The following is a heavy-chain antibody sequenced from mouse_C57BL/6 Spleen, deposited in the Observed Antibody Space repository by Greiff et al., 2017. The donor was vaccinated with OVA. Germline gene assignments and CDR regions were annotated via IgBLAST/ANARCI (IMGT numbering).Heavy chain of an antibody. J-gene: IGHJ2*01. D-gene: IGHD2-3*01. CDR2: INPSTGGT. Sequence: VQLQQSGPELVKPGASVKISCKASGYSFTGYYMNWVKQSPEKSLEWIGEINPSTGGTTHNQKFKAKATLTVDKSSSTAYMQLKSLTSEDSAVYYCARAPYDYSDYWGQGTTLTVSS. V-gene: IGHV1-42*01. CDR1: GYSFTGYY. CDR3: ARAPYDYSDY.